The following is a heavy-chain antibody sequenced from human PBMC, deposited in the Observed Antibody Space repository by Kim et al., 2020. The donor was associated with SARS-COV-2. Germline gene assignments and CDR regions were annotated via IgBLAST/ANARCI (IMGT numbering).Heavy chain of an antibody. CDR3: ARQGLAASLDV. V-gene: IGHV1-3*01. J-gene: IGHJ6*02. Sequence: ASVKVSCKASGYIFSSFAMHWVRQAPGRRFEWMGWMNGGNTNTKYSPKFQGRVTFTRDMSASTAYMELSSLTSEDTAVYYCARQGLAASLDVWGQGTAVTVS. CDR1: GYIFSSFA. D-gene: IGHD6-13*01. CDR2: MNGGNTNT.